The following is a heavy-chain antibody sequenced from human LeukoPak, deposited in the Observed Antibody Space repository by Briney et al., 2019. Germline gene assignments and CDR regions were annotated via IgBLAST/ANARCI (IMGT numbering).Heavy chain of an antibody. J-gene: IGHJ6*03. V-gene: IGHV1-2*02. Sequence: ASVKVSCKASGYTFTGYYMHWVRQAPGQGLEWMGWINPNSGGTNYAQKFQGRVTMTRDTSISTAYMELSRLRSDDTAAYYCARDGAARGNYYYYMDVWGKGTTVTVSS. CDR3: ARDGAARGNYYYYMDV. D-gene: IGHD6-6*01. CDR1: GYTFTGYY. CDR2: INPNSGGT.